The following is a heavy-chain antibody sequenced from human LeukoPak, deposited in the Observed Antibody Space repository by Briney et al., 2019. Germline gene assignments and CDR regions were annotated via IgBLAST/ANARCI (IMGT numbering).Heavy chain of an antibody. V-gene: IGHV3-30*02. CDR2: IRYDGSNK. Sequence: GGSLRLSCAASGFTFSSYGMHWVRQAPGKGLEWVAFIRYDGSNKYYADSVKGRFTISRDNSKNTLYLQMNSLRAEDTAVFYCAKDTSGYGPGQWLKYWGQGTLVTVSS. CDR3: AKDTSGYGPGQWLKY. D-gene: IGHD5-12*01. J-gene: IGHJ4*02. CDR1: GFTFSSYG.